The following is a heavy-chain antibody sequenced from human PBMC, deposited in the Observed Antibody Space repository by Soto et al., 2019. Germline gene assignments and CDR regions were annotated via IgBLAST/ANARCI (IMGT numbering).Heavy chain of an antibody. CDR3: AASILYYGMDV. CDR2: IYPGDSDT. V-gene: IGHV5-51*01. J-gene: IGHJ6*02. Sequence: PGEALKISCNGSGYTFTNYWIGWVRQMPGKGLEWMGIIYPGDSDTKYNPSFQGQVTISADKSITTTYLRWTSLKASDTAIYYCAASILYYGMDVWGQGTTVPVSS. CDR1: GYTFTNYW.